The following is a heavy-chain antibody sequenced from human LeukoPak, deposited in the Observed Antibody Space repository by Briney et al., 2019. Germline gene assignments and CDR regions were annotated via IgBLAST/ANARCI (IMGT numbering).Heavy chain of an antibody. Sequence: GEPLKISCKGSEYSFTNYWIAWGRQLPGKGLEWMGIIYPGDSDTRYSPSFQGQVTISADKSTSTAYLQWTSLKASDTAMYYCARLYCGGDCYPMDYWGQGTLVTVSS. J-gene: IGHJ4*02. CDR2: IYPGDSDT. V-gene: IGHV5-51*01. CDR3: ARLYCGGDCYPMDY. D-gene: IGHD2-21*02. CDR1: EYSFTNYW.